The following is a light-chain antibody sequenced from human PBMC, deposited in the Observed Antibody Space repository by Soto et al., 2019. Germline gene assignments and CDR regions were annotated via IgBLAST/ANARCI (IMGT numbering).Light chain of an antibody. CDR1: SSNIGACYY. CDR3: QSSGSSLSVV. V-gene: IGLV1-40*01. Sequence: QSVLTQPASVSGAPGQRVTISCTGSSSNIGACYYVHWYQQLPGTAPKLLIYGNSNRPSGVPDRFSGSKSGTSASLAITGLEAEDEDDYYFQSSGSSLSVVFGGGTKLTVL. CDR2: GNS. J-gene: IGLJ2*01.